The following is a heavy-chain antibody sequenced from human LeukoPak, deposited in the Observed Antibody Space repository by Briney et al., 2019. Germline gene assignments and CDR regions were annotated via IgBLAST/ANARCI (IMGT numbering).Heavy chain of an antibody. D-gene: IGHD6-13*01. CDR2: TYYRSNCYN. CDR1: GDIFSSNSAA. V-gene: IGHV6-1*01. CDR3: ARDTAGAEAVYYFDY. Sequence: SQTLSLTCAISGDIFSSNSAAWNWIRQSPSRGLEWLGRTYYRSNCYNHYGVSVKSRITINPDTSKNQFSLQLNSVTPEDTAVYYCARDTAGAEAVYYFDYWGQGTLVTVSS. J-gene: IGHJ4*02.